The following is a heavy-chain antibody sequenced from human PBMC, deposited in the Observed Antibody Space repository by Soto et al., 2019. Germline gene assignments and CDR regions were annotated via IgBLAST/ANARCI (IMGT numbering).Heavy chain of an antibody. D-gene: IGHD6-6*01. CDR3: ARDLEQLVPRYYYYGMDV. CDR1: GFTFSSYS. V-gene: IGHV3-21*01. Sequence: EVQLVESGGGLVKPGGSLRLSCAASGFTFSSYSMNWVRQAPGKGLEWVSSISSSSSYIYYADSVKSRFTISRDNAKNWLYLLMNGLRAEDTGVYYCARDLEQLVPRYYYYGMDVWGQGTTVTVSS. CDR2: ISSSSSYI. J-gene: IGHJ6*02.